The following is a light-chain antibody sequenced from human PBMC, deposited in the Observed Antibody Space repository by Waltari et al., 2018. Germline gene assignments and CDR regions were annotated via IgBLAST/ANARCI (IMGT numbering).Light chain of an antibody. J-gene: IGKJ1*01. Sequence: ETVMPQSPATLSVSPGERAPLSCRARQSVNGYLPWYQQKPGQPPRPPIYGASTRAPGVPARFTGSGSQREFTLTISSLQSEDLGIYYCQQCNDWPRGTFGQGTKVEIK. CDR3: QQCNDWPRGT. CDR1: QSVNGY. V-gene: IGKV3-15*01. CDR2: GAS.